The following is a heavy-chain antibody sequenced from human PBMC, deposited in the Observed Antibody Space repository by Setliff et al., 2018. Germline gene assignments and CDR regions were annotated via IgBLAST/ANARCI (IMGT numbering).Heavy chain of an antibody. CDR2: IYYRGST. D-gene: IGHD4-17*01. Sequence: LSLTCTVSGGSISSTSYYWAWIRRPPGKGLEWTGSIYYRGSTFIYPSLRSRVTISADTSKNQFSLKLTSVTAADTAMYYCAGVYGENDLPDIWGQGTMVTVSS. V-gene: IGHV4-39*07. J-gene: IGHJ3*02. CDR1: GGSISSTSYY. CDR3: AGVYGENDLPDI.